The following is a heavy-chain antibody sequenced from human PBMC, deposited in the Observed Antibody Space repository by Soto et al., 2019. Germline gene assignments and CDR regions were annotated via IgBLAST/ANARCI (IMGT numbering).Heavy chain of an antibody. D-gene: IGHD2-15*01. V-gene: IGHV3-21*01. Sequence: EVQLVESGGGLVKPGGSLRLSCAASGFTFSSYSMNWVRQAPGKGLEWVSSISSSSSYIYYADSVKGRFTISRDNAKNSLYLQMNSLRAEDTAVYYCARGDLVVVAAADYWGQGTLVTVSS. CDR3: ARGDLVVVAAADY. J-gene: IGHJ4*02. CDR2: ISSSSSYI. CDR1: GFTFSSYS.